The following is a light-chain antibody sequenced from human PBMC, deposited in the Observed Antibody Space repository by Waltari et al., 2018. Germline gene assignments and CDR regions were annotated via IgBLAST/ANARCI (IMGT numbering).Light chain of an antibody. J-gene: IGKJ4*01. CDR2: DAS. V-gene: IGKV1-33*01. Sequence: DIQMTQSPSSLSPSVGDRVTITCHASRDISNYLNWYHQKPGKAPKLLIYDASDLETGVPSRFSGSGSGRDFTFTISSLQPEDIGTYFCQQYDNLPFTFGGGTRVEIK. CDR3: QQYDNLPFT. CDR1: RDISNY.